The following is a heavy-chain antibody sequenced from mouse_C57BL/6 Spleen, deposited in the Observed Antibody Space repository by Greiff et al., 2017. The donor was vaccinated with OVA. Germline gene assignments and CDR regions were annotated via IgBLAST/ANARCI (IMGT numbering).Heavy chain of an antibody. CDR2: INPGSGGT. V-gene: IGHV1-54*01. J-gene: IGHJ2*01. Sequence: QVQLQQSGAELVRPGTSVKVSCKASGYAFTNYLIEWVKQRPGQGLEWIGVINPGSGGTNYNEKFKGKATLTADKSSSTAYMQLSSLTSEDSAVYFCARKSSFDYWGQGTTLTVSS. CDR3: ARKSSFDY. D-gene: IGHD1-1*01. CDR1: GYAFTNYL.